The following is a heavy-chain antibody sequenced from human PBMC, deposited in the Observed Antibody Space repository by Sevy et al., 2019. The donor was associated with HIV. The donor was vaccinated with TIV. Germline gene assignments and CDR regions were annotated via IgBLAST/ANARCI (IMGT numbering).Heavy chain of an antibody. Sequence: SETLSLTCTVSGGSVSSGSYYWSWIRQPPGKGLEWIGYIYYSGSTNYNPSLKSRVTISVDTSKNQFSLKLSSVTAADTAVYYCARDTFELGNWFDPWGQGTLVTVSS. CDR3: ARDTFELGNWFDP. V-gene: IGHV4-61*01. J-gene: IGHJ5*02. CDR2: IYYSGST. CDR1: GGSVSSGSYY. D-gene: IGHD3-16*01.